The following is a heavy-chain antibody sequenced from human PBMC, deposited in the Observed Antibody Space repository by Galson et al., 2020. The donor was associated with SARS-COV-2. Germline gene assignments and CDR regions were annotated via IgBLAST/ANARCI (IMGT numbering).Heavy chain of an antibody. CDR2: ISYDGSNK. D-gene: IGHD3-16*02. Sequence: GESLKISCAASGFTFSSYAMHWVRQAPGKGLEWVAVISYDGSNKYYADSVKGRFTISRDNSKNTLYLQMNSLRAEDTAVYYCARDPMITFGGVIVISYYYYGMDVWGQGTTVTFSS. CDR3: ARDPMITFGGVIVISYYYYGMDV. V-gene: IGHV3-30-3*01. CDR1: GFTFSSYA. J-gene: IGHJ6*02.